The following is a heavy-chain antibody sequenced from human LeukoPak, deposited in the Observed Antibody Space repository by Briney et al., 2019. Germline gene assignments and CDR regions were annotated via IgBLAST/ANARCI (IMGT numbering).Heavy chain of an antibody. J-gene: IGHJ6*03. D-gene: IGHD2-2*01. CDR3: ARDNGRVVPAARHYYYYYMDV. CDR1: GGTFSGYA. V-gene: IGHV1-69*13. CDR2: VSPIFGTA. Sequence: ASVKVSCKTSGGTFSGYAISWVRQVPGQGLQWMGGVSPIFGTAHYAQKFQGRVTITADESTSTAYMELSSLRSEDTAVYYCARDNGRVVPAARHYYYYYMDVWGKGTTVTVSS.